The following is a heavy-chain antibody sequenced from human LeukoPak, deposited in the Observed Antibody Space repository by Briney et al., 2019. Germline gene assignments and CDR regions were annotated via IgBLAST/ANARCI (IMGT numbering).Heavy chain of an antibody. CDR1: GGSVSSSPYW. CDR3: ARRAYGIGFGY. D-gene: IGHD1-14*01. Sequence: SETLSLTCTASGGSVSSSPYWWGWIRQPPGKGLGWIGTIYYTGSTFYNPSLKGRVTISADTSSNQFSLKLTSVTAADTAVYYCARRAYGIGFGYWGQGTMVTVSS. J-gene: IGHJ4*02. V-gene: IGHV4-39*01. CDR2: IYYTGST.